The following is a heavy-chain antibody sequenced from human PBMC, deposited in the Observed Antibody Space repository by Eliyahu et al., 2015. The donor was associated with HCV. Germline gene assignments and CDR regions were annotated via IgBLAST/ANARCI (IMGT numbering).Heavy chain of an antibody. CDR1: GGSISSXF. J-gene: IGHJ6*03. D-gene: IGHD2-15*01. Sequence: QVQLQESGPGLVKPSETLSLTCTVSGGSISSXFWTWIRQPPGKGLEWIGYVYSSGSTNYNPSLKSRVTISADTSKDQFSLKLSSVTAADTAVYYCARQFTPSAAYSYSYMDVWGKGTTVTVSS. V-gene: IGHV4-59*01. CDR2: VYSSGST. CDR3: ARQFTPSAAYSYSYMDV.